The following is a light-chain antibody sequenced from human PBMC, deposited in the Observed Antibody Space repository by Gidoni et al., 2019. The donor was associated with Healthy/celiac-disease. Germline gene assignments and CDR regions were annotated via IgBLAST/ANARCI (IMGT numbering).Light chain of an antibody. CDR2: LNSDGSH. CDR1: RGHSSSA. J-gene: IGLJ2*01. Sequence: QLVLTQSPSASACLGASVKLTCTLSRGHSSSAIAWHQQQPEKGPRYLMKLNSDGSHSKGDGIPDRFSGSSSGAERYLTISSLQSEDEADYYCQTWGTGMVFGGGTKLTV. V-gene: IGLV4-69*01. CDR3: QTWGTGMV.